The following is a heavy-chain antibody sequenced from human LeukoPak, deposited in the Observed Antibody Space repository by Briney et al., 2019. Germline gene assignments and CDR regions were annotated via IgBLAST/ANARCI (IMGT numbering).Heavy chain of an antibody. D-gene: IGHD3-16*02. CDR1: GFTFSSYA. CDR3: ARGTKAVTPPDY. J-gene: IGHJ4*02. V-gene: IGHV3-30*03. CDR2: ISFDGSNK. Sequence: PGGSLRLSCAAPGFTFSSYATHWVRQAPGKGLERVADISFDGSNKFYAEFVKGRFTISRDNSKNTLYLQMNSLRAEDTAVYYCARGTKAVTPPDYWGQGTLVTVSS.